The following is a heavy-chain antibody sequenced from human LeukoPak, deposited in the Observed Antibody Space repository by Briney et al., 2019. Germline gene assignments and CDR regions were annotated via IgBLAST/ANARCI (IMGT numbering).Heavy chain of an antibody. D-gene: IGHD3-10*01. CDR2: ISSSSSYI. V-gene: IGHV3-21*01. Sequence: GGSLRLSCAASGFTFSSYSMNWVRQAPGKGLEWVSSISSSSSYIYYADSVKGRFTISRDNAKNSLYLQMNSLRAEDTAVYYCARDPFLMVRGVPDIWGQGTMVTVSS. CDR3: ARDPFLMVRGVPDI. J-gene: IGHJ3*02. CDR1: GFTFSSYS.